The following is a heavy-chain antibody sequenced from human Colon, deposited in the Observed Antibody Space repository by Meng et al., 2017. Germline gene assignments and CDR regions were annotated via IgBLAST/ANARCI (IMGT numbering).Heavy chain of an antibody. Sequence: GESLKISCAASGFMLSAYAMTWVRQAPGKGLEWVSSISYGGDATYYADSVKGRFTISRDNSKNTVYLQMHSLRADDTAVYYCAKDREVATITYYGLDVWGEGTTVTVSS. J-gene: IGHJ6*04. CDR1: GFMLSAYA. CDR2: ISYGGDAT. CDR3: AKDREVATITYYGLDV. D-gene: IGHD5-12*01. V-gene: IGHV3-23*01.